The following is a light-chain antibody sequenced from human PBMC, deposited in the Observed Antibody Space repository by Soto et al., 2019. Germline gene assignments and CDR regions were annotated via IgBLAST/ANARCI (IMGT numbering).Light chain of an antibody. J-gene: IGKJ1*01. Sequence: VFTQSPGTLSLSQGERATLSCRASQSVSSSYLAWYQQKPGQAPRLLIYGASSRATGIPDRFSGSGSGTDFTLTISRLGPEDFAVFYCQQYGSSPRTFGQGTNVDIK. V-gene: IGKV3-20*01. CDR2: GAS. CDR1: QSVSSSY. CDR3: QQYGSSPRT.